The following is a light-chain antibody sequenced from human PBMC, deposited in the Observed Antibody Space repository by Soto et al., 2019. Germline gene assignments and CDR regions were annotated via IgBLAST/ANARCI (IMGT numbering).Light chain of an antibody. Sequence: DIQMTQSPSTLSASVGDRVTITCRASQSISSWLAWYQQKPGKAPKLLIYDASSLESGVPSRFSGSGSGTEFTLNISSLQPDDFATYYCQQYNSYPTTFGQGTKVDIK. CDR3: QQYNSYPTT. CDR2: DAS. V-gene: IGKV1-5*01. CDR1: QSISSW. J-gene: IGKJ1*01.